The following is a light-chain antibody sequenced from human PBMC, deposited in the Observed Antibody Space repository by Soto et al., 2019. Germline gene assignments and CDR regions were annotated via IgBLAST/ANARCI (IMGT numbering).Light chain of an antibody. CDR2: SNN. CDR3: ATWDDRLNGVV. J-gene: IGLJ2*01. Sequence: QSVLTQPPSASATPGQRVTISCSGSSSNIGGNVVNWYQQLPGTAPKVLIYSNNYRPSGVPDRFSGSKSGTSAALAIGGLQSEDEADYYCATWDDRLNGVVFGGGTKVTV. CDR1: SSNIGGNV. V-gene: IGLV1-44*01.